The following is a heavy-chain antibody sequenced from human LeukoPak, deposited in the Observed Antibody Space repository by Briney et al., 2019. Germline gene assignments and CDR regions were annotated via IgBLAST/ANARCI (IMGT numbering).Heavy chain of an antibody. V-gene: IGHV3-21*01. Sequence: GGSLRLSCAASVFTFSSYSMNWVREAPGRGREWGSSISSSSSYIYYADSVKRRFTISRDNAKNSLYLQMNSLRAEDTAVYYCSRAGGDYFDYWVQGTLVTVSS. CDR1: VFTFSSYS. CDR3: SRAGGDYFDY. J-gene: IGHJ4*02. D-gene: IGHD1-14*01. CDR2: ISSSSSYI.